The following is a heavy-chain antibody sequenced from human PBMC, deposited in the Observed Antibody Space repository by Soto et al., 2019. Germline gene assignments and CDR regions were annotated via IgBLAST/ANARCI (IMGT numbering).Heavy chain of an antibody. Sequence: EVQLVESGGGLVKPGGSLRLSCAASGFTFSRYSMNWVRQAPGKGLEWVSSISSSSSYIYYADSVKGRFTISRDNAKNSLSLQMNSLRAEGTAVYYCARESGGCSSTSCYRYYYYGMDVWGQGTTVTVSS. CDR1: GFTFSRYS. V-gene: IGHV3-21*01. D-gene: IGHD2-2*01. CDR2: ISSSSSYI. CDR3: ARESGGCSSTSCYRYYYYGMDV. J-gene: IGHJ6*02.